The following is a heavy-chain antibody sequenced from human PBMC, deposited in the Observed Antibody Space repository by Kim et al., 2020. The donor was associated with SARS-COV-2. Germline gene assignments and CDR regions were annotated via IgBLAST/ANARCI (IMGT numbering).Heavy chain of an antibody. D-gene: IGHD5-12*01. J-gene: IGHJ4*02. CDR3: AKIPDGYNYYFDY. V-gene: IGHV3-23*01. Sequence: GGSLRLSCAASGFTLSSYAMNWVRQAPGKRLEWVSLISGSGGTTDYADSVKGRFTISRDSSKSTLYLQMNSLRAEDTAVYYCAKIPDGYNYYFDYWGQGTLVTVSS. CDR2: ISGSGGTT. CDR1: GFTLSSYA.